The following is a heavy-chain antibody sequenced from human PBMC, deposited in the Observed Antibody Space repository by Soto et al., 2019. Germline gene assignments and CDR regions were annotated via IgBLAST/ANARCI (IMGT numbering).Heavy chain of an antibody. Sequence: QVQLVQSGAEVKKPGASVKVSCKASGYTFTSYDITWVRQATGQGLEWMGWMNPKSGNTAYAQKFQGRLTMTRNTSISTAYMELSSLRSEDTAAYNCARVRYYDILTGHNWFDPWGQGTLVTVSS. CDR1: GYTFTSYD. D-gene: IGHD3-9*01. CDR2: MNPKSGNT. CDR3: ARVRYYDILTGHNWFDP. V-gene: IGHV1-8*01. J-gene: IGHJ5*02.